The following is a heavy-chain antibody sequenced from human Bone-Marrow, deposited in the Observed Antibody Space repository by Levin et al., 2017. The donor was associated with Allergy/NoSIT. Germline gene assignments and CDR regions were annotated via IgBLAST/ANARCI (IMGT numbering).Heavy chain of an antibody. J-gene: IGHJ1*01. CDR3: ARGGYIYGRVELKYFQN. Sequence: GESLKISCAASGFPFTSYNLNWVRQAPGKGLEWLSSSGTAIYYADSVRGRFTISRDNARKSLRLHMNNLRPEDTAIYYCARGGYIYGRVELKYFQNWGQGTLVTVSS. CDR1: GFPFTSYN. V-gene: IGHV3-48*01. CDR2: SSGTAI. D-gene: IGHD5-18*01.